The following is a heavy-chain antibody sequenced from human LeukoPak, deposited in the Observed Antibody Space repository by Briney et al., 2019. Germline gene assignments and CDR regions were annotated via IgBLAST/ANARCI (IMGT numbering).Heavy chain of an antibody. Sequence: GGSLRLSCAASGFTFSSYAMSWVRQAPGKGLEWVSAISGSGGSTYYADSVKGRFTISRDNAKNSLYLQMNSLRAEDTAVYYCARDPHCSSTSCYNPYYYYYYYMDVWGKGTTVTVSS. J-gene: IGHJ6*03. CDR3: ARDPHCSSTSCYNPYYYYYYYMDV. D-gene: IGHD2-2*02. V-gene: IGHV3-23*01. CDR1: GFTFSSYA. CDR2: ISGSGGST.